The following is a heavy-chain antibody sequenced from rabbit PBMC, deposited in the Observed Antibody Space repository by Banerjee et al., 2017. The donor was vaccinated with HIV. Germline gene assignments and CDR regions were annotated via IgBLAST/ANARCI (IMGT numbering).Heavy chain of an antibody. CDR1: GFSFSNKYV. J-gene: IGHJ4*01. CDR2: INTSSGNT. V-gene: IGHV1S45*01. CDR3: ARDSANSGWGGDL. D-gene: IGHD4-1*01. Sequence: QEQLKETGGGLVQPGGSLTLSCKASGFSFSNKYVMCWVRQAPGKGLEWIACINTSSGNTVYASWAKGRSTVSKTSSTTVTLQMTSLTAADTATYFCARDSANSGWGGDLWGPGTLVTVS.